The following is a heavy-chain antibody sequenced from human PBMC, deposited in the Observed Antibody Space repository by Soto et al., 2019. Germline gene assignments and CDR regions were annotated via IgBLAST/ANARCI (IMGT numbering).Heavy chain of an antibody. V-gene: IGHV3-11*01. CDR2: ITSGGST. Sequence: QVQLVESGGGLVKPGGSLRLSCAASGFSFSDYYMTWIRQAPGKGLEWISYITSGGSTYYADSVKGRFTISRDNARNSLYLQMNSLRVEDTAVYYCACGSPRRIMAWAAYHWGQGTLVTVSS. CDR1: GFSFSDYY. CDR3: ACGSPRRIMAWAAYH. D-gene: IGHD5-12*01. J-gene: IGHJ1*01.